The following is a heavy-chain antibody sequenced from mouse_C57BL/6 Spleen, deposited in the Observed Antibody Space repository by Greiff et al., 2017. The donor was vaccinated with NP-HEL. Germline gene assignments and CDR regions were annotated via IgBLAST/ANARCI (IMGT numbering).Heavy chain of an antibody. CDR1: GFSLTSYA. V-gene: IGHV2-9-1*01. Sequence: QVQLQQSGPGLVAPSQRLSITCTVSGFSLTSYAISWVRQPPGKGLEWLGVIWTGGGTNYNSALKSRLSISKDNSKSQVFLKMNSLQTDDTARYYCARRAVVDYYAMDYWGQGTSVTVSS. CDR3: ARRAVVDYYAMDY. D-gene: IGHD1-1*01. J-gene: IGHJ4*01. CDR2: IWTGGGT.